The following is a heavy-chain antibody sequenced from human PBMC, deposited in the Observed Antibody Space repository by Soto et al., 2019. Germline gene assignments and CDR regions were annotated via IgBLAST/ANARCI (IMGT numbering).Heavy chain of an antibody. D-gene: IGHD1-26*01. V-gene: IGHV3-9*01. J-gene: IGHJ4*02. CDR3: AKDSGSYHEFDY. Sequence: GGSLRLSCAASGFTFDDYAMHWVRQAPGKGLEWVSGISWNSGSIGYADSVKGRFTISRDNAKNSLYLQMNSLRAEDTALYYCAKDSGSYHEFDYWGQGTLVTVSS. CDR1: GFTFDDYA. CDR2: ISWNSGSI.